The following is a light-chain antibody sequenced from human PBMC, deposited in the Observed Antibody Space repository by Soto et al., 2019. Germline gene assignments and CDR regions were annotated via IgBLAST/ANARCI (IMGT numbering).Light chain of an antibody. CDR3: QQSYSFPWT. CDR2: AAS. J-gene: IGKJ1*01. Sequence: DIQMTQSPSSLSASVGDRVTITRRASQSISSYLNWYQQKPGKAPKLLIYAASSLQSGVPSRFSGSGSGTDFTLTISSLQPEDFTTYYCQQSYSFPWTFGQGTKVEIK. CDR1: QSISSY. V-gene: IGKV1-39*01.